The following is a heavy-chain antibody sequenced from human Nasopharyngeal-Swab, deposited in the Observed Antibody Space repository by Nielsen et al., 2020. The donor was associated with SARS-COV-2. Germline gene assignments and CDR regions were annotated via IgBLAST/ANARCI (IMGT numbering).Heavy chain of an antibody. CDR3: ARGGGGLLWFGELLYPSDYYYYYMDV. CDR2: IKQDGSEK. V-gene: IGHV3-7*02. Sequence: GGSLRLSCAASGFTFSSYWMSWVRQAPGKGLEWVANIKQDGSEKYYVDSVKGRFTISRDNAKNSLYLQMNSLRAEDTAVYYCARGGGGLLWFGELLYPSDYYYYYMDVWGKGTTVTVSS. CDR1: GFTFSSYW. D-gene: IGHD3-10*01. J-gene: IGHJ6*03.